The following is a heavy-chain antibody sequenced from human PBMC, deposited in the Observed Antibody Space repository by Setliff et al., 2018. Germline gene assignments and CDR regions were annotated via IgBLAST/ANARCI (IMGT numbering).Heavy chain of an antibody. J-gene: IGHJ4*02. D-gene: IGHD3-22*01. Sequence: SETLSLTCTVSGGSISSSSYYWGWIRQPPGKGLEWIGSIYYRGSTYYNPSLKSRVTMSVDASKNQFSLKLSSVTAADTAAYYCARGDSSGYYYILFDFWGQGTLVTVSS. V-gene: IGHV4-39*07. CDR3: ARGDSSGYYYILFDF. CDR1: GGSISSSSYY. CDR2: IYYRGST.